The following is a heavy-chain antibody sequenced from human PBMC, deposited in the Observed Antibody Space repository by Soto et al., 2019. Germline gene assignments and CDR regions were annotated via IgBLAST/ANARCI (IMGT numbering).Heavy chain of an antibody. D-gene: IGHD2-21*01. V-gene: IGHV4-59*08. CDR3: ARRYGGAFDY. CDR1: GGSISSYY. J-gene: IGHJ4*02. CDR2: IYYSGST. Sequence: SETLSLTCTVSGGSISSYYWSWIRQPPGKGLEWIGYIYYSGSTNYNPSLKSRVTFSVDTSKNQFSLKLSFVTAADTAVYYCARRYGGAFDYWGQGTLVTVSS.